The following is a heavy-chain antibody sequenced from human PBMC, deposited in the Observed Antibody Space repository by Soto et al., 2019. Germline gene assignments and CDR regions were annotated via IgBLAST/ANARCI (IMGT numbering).Heavy chain of an antibody. V-gene: IGHV3-30*18. J-gene: IGHJ3*02. CDR1: GFTFSSYG. D-gene: IGHD3-10*01. CDR3: AKSYYGSGATRDAVDI. Sequence: QVQLVESGGGVVQPGRSLRLSCAASGFTFSSYGMHWVRQAPGKGLEWVAVISYDGSNKYYADSVKGRFTVSRDNSKNXLDLQMNSLRAEDTAVYYCAKSYYGSGATRDAVDIWGQGTMVTVSS. CDR2: ISYDGSNK.